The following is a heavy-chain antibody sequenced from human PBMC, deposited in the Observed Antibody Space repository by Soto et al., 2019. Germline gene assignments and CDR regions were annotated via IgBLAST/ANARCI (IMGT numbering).Heavy chain of an antibody. CDR2: IDPSDSYI. V-gene: IGHV5-10-1*01. Sequence: GESLKISCKTSGYTFSGHWISWVRQVPGKGLQWMGNIDPSDSYINYNPAFRGHVTFSVDKSSSTAYLHWRSLGPSDTAIYYCARHGAAIWLGYWGQGTLVTASS. CDR3: ARHGAAIWLGY. J-gene: IGHJ4*02. D-gene: IGHD6-19*01. CDR1: GYTFSGHW.